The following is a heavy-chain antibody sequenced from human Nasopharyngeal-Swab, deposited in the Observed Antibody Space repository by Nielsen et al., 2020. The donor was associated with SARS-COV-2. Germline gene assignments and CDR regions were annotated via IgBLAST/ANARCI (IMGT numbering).Heavy chain of an antibody. CDR1: GFTFSSYA. V-gene: IGHV1-69*10. J-gene: IGHJ6*02. D-gene: IGHD4-11*01. CDR2: IIPILGVA. CDR3: ARAHRWTTVTTNYYGMDV. Sequence: KISCAASGFTFSSYAISWVRQAPGQGLEWMGGIIPILGVANYAQKFQGRVTITADKSTSTAYMELSSLRSEDTAVYYCARAHRWTTVTTNYYGMDVWGQGTTVTVSS.